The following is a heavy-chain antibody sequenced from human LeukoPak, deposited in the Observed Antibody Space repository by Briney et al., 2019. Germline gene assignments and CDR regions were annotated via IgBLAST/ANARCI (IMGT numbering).Heavy chain of an antibody. V-gene: IGHV3-30*04. CDR3: AGGVRGVSSWFDP. CDR1: EFFSMYA. D-gene: IGHD3-10*01. Sequence: PGRSLRLSCAASEFFSMYAMHWVRQAPGKGLEWVAAVAYDGKHQYYADPVKGRFTISKDNFKNTLYMNNLKPEDTAVYYCAGGVRGVSSWFDPWGQGTLVTVSS. CDR2: VAYDGKHQ. J-gene: IGHJ5*02.